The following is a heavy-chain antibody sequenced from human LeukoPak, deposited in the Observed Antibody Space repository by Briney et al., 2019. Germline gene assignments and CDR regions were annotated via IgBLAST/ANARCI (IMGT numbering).Heavy chain of an antibody. D-gene: IGHD1-26*01. V-gene: IGHV3-48*04. CDR2: ITSSSSTI. Sequence: GGSLRLSCAASGFTFSSYSMNWVRQAPGKGLEWVSYITSSSSTIYYADSVKGRFTISRDNAKNSLYLQMNSLRAEDTAVYYCARWSGATPFDYWGQGTLVTVSS. J-gene: IGHJ4*02. CDR3: ARWSGATPFDY. CDR1: GFTFSSYS.